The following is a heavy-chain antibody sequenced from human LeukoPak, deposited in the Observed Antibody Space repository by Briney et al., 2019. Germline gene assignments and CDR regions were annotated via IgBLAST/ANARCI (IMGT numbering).Heavy chain of an antibody. J-gene: IGHJ4*02. CDR2: IYSGGST. V-gene: IGHV3-53*04. CDR1: GFTVSSNY. CDR3: ARALDTAMVTSFDY. D-gene: IGHD5-18*01. Sequence: GGSLRLSCAASGFTVSSNYMSWVRQAPGKGLEWVSVIYSGGSTYYADSVKGRFTISRHNSKNTLYLQMNSLRAEDTAMYYCARALDTAMVTSFDYWGQGTLVTVSS.